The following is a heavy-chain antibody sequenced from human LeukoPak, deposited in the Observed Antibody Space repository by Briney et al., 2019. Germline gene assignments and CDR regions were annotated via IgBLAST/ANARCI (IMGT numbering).Heavy chain of an antibody. CDR3: ARDTVNGPFVISLDL. V-gene: IGHV3-48*03. CDR1: GYSLRSSE. J-gene: IGHJ4*01. CDR2: INSADNVE. D-gene: IGHD2-8*01. Sequence: GASLKLSCAASGYSLRSSEMNWVRQAPGKGPEWVAHINSADNVEYYTDSVRGRFTMSRDNAKDLLYLQMNSLRDEDTAVYYCARDTVNGPFVISLDLWGQGVLVTVSS.